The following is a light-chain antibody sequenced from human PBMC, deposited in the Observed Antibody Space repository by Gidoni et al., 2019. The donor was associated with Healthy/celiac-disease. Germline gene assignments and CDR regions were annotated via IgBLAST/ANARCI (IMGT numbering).Light chain of an antibody. Sequence: GQSITISCTGTSSDVGSYNLVSWYQQHPGKAPKLMIYEGSKRPSGVSNRFSGSKSGNTASLTISGLQAEDEADYYCCSYAGSSTWVFGGGTKLTVL. CDR2: EGS. V-gene: IGLV2-23*01. J-gene: IGLJ3*02. CDR1: SSDVGSYNL. CDR3: CSYAGSSTWV.